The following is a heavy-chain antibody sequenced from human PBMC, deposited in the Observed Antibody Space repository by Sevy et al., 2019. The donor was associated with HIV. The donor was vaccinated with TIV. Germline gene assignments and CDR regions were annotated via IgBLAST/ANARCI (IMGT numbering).Heavy chain of an antibody. CDR1: GFTFSSYS. D-gene: IGHD6-19*01. CDR3: ARPDLSGWYFDF. V-gene: IGHV3-48*01. J-gene: IGHJ4*01. CDR2: ISSSSDSSRTL. Sequence: GSLRLSCVASGFTFSSYSMNWDRQAPGKGLEWVSYISSSSDSSRTLYYADSVKGRFSISRDNAKNSVHLQMTSLRVEDTAVYYCARPDLSGWYFDFWGHGTLVTVSS.